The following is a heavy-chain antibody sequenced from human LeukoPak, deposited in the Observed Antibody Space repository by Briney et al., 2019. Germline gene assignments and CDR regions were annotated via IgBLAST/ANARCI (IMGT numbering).Heavy chain of an antibody. J-gene: IGHJ4*02. CDR1: GFTFSRYW. CDR2: IKEDGSEK. CDR3: AKSPTGKDATHFDY. V-gene: IGHV3-7*03. Sequence: GGSLRLSCAASGFTFSRYWMNWVRQAPGKGLEWVANIKEDGSEKYYVDSVKGRFTISRDNAKNSLYLQMNSLRAEDTAVYYCAKSPTGKDATHFDYWGQGTLVTVSS. D-gene: IGHD4-17*01.